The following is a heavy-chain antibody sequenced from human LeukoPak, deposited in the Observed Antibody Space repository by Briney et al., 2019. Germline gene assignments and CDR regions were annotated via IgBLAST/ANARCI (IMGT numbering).Heavy chain of an antibody. CDR3: AGLTVTDDY. Sequence: SETLSLTCAVYGGSFSGYYWSWIRQPPGKGLEWIGEINHSGSTNYNPSLKSRVTISVDTAKNQFSLKLSSVTAADTAVYYCAGLTVTDDYWGQGTLVTVSS. CDR2: INHSGST. D-gene: IGHD4-17*01. J-gene: IGHJ4*02. V-gene: IGHV4-34*01. CDR1: GGSFSGYY.